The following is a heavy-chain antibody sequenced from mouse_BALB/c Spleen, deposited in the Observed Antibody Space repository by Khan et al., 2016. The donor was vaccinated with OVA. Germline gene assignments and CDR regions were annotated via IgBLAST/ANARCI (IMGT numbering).Heavy chain of an antibody. Sequence: VQLKESGPGLAKPSQSLSLTCTVTGYSITSDYAWNWIRQFPGNKLEWMGYISYSGNTNYNPSLRSRISITRDTSKNQFFLQLNSVTTEDTATYYCARVYGGDFDYWGQGTTLTVSS. CDR2: ISYSGNT. CDR1: GYSITSDYA. CDR3: ARVYGGDFDY. D-gene: IGHD1-1*01. J-gene: IGHJ2*01. V-gene: IGHV3-2*02.